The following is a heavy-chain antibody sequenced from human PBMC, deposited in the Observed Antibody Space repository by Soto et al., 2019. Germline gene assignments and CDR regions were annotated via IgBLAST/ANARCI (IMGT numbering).Heavy chain of an antibody. Sequence: QVQLVQSGAEVKKAGSSVKVSCKASGGIFSSYTISWVRHAPGQGLEWMGRIVPVLGLLNYARKFLGRIAITADKYTHTPYRELSRLTSEDTAIYYCVTYFGGSRYYLDPDDCWGQGTLLTVSS. V-gene: IGHV1-69*02. J-gene: IGHJ4*02. CDR1: GGIFSSYT. D-gene: IGHD3-22*01. CDR2: IVPVLGLL. CDR3: VTYFGGSRYYLDPDDC.